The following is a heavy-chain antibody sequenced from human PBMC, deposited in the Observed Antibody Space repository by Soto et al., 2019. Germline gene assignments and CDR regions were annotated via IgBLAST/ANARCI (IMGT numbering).Heavy chain of an antibody. CDR1: GFTFSSYA. CDR2: ISGSGGST. D-gene: IGHD3-22*01. V-gene: IGHV3-23*01. CDR3: AKDRDYYDSSGYHDY. J-gene: IGHJ4*02. Sequence: EVQLLESGGGLVQPGGSLRLSCAASGFTFSSYALSWVRQAPGKGLEWVSAISGSGGSTYYADSVKGRFTISRDNSKNTLYLQMNSLRAEDTAVYYCAKDRDYYDSSGYHDYWGQGTLVTVSS.